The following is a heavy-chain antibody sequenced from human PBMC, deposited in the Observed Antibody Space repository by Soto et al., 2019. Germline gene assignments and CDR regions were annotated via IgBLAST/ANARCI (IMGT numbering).Heavy chain of an antibody. J-gene: IGHJ4*02. CDR1: GGSISSGDYY. V-gene: IGHV4-30-4*01. Sequence: PSETLSLTCTVSGGSISSGDYYWSWIRQPPGKGLEWIGYIYYSGSTYYNPSLKSRVTISVDTSKNQFSLKLSSVTAADTAVYYCARFIYYYDSSGYLPYYFDYWGQGTLVTVSS. D-gene: IGHD3-22*01. CDR3: ARFIYYYDSSGYLPYYFDY. CDR2: IYYSGST.